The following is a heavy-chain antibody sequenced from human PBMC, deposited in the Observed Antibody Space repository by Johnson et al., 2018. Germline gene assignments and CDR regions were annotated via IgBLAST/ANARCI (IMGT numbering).Heavy chain of an antibody. D-gene: IGHD1/OR15-1a*01. V-gene: IGHV3-33*01. CDR2: IWYDGSNK. Sequence: QVQLVESGGGVVQPGRSLRLACAASGFTFSSYGMHWVRQAPGKGLEWVAVIWYDGSNKYYADSVKGRFTISRDNSKNTLYLQMNSLRAEDTAVYYCARETETGDAFDIWGQGTMVTVSS. CDR1: GFTFSSYG. J-gene: IGHJ3*02. CDR3: ARETETGDAFDI.